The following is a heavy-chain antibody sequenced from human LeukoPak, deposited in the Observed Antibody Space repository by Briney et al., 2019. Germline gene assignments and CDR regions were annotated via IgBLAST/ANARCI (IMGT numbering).Heavy chain of an antibody. Sequence: PGGSLRLSCAASGFTFSSYSMNWVRQAPGKGLEWVSSISNSSSYIYYADSVKGRFTISRDNAKNSLYLQMNSLRAEDTALYYCAKDRNGPFIVGAMWFDPWGQGTLVTVSS. CDR2: ISNSSSYI. V-gene: IGHV3-21*04. J-gene: IGHJ5*02. D-gene: IGHD1-26*01. CDR3: AKDRNGPFIVGAMWFDP. CDR1: GFTFSSYS.